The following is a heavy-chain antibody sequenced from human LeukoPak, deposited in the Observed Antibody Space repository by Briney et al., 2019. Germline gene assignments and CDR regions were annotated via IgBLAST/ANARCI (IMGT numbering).Heavy chain of an antibody. CDR1: GYSISSGYY. CDR2: IYHSGST. Sequence: PSETLSLTCTVSGYSISSGYYWGWIRQPPGKGLEWIGSIYHSGSTYYNPSLRSRVTISVDTSKNQFSLKLSSVTAADTAVYYCARDLKGRLRWGDYWGQGTLVTVSS. CDR3: ARDLKGRLRWGDY. V-gene: IGHV4-38-2*02. J-gene: IGHJ4*02. D-gene: IGHD5-12*01.